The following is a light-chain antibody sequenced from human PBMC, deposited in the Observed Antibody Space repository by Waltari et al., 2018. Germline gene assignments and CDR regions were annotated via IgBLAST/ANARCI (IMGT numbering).Light chain of an antibody. V-gene: IGKV3-15*01. CDR2: GAS. J-gene: IGKJ1*01. Sequence: EIVMTQSPATLSVSPGDRATLSCRARQSVNSNLAWYQQKPGQAPRLLIYGASTRATGIPAMFGGSGSGTEFTLTISSLQVDDVAIYYCQQYNKWLWSFGQGTKVEI. CDR1: QSVNSN. CDR3: QQYNKWLWS.